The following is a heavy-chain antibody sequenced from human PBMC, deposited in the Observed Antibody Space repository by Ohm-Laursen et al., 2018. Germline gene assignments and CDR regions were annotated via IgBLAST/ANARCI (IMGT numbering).Heavy chain of an antibody. Sequence: SLRLSCAASGFTFDDYAMHWVRQAPGKGLEWVSGISWNSGSIGYADSVRGRFTISRDNAKNSLYLQMNSLRAEDTAVYYCARVRTGKLDYWGQGTLVTVSS. V-gene: IGHV3-9*01. CDR2: ISWNSGSI. J-gene: IGHJ4*02. D-gene: IGHD3/OR15-3a*01. CDR1: GFTFDDYA. CDR3: ARVRTGKLDY.